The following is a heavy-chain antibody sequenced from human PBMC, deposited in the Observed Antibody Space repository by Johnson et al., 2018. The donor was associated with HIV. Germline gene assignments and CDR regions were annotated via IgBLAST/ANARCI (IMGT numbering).Heavy chain of an antibody. CDR2: ISYDGSNK. D-gene: IGHD6-6*01. J-gene: IGHJ3*02. CDR1: GFSFTKYA. V-gene: IGHV3-30-3*01. CDR3: ARDTSIAAARAFDI. Sequence: QVQLVESGGGVVQPGRSLRLSCAASGFSFTKYAMHWVRQAPGKGLEWVAVISYDGSNKYYADSVKGRFSISRDNSKNTLHLQMNILRAEDTAVYYCARDTSIAAARAFDIWGQGTMVTVSS.